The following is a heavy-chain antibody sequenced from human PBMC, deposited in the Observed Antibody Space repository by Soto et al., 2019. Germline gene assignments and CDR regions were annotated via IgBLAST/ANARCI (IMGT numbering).Heavy chain of an antibody. J-gene: IGHJ3*02. Sequence: ETLSLTCTVSGGSISSYYWSWIRQPPGKGLEWIGYIYYSGSTNYNPSLKSRVTISVDTSKNQFSLKLSSVTAADTAVYYCARVRGYSYAFDIWGQGTMVTVSS. CDR1: GGSISSYY. V-gene: IGHV4-59*01. CDR2: IYYSGST. CDR3: ARVRGYSYAFDI. D-gene: IGHD5-18*01.